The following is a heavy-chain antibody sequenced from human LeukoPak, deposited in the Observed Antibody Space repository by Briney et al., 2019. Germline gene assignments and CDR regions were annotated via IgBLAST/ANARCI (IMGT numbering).Heavy chain of an antibody. D-gene: IGHD4-17*01. CDR1: GFTFDDYG. J-gene: IGHJ4*02. CDR2: INWNGGST. V-gene: IGHV3-20*04. CDR3: ACLRGPSDY. Sequence: GGSLRLSCAASGFTFDDYGMSWVRQAPGKGLEWVSGINWNGGSTGYADSVKGRFTISRDNAKNSLYLQMNSLRADDTAVYFCACLRGPSDYWGQGTLVTVSS.